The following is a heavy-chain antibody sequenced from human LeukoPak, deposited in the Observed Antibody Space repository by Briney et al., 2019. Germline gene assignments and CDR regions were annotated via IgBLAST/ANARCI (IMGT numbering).Heavy chain of an antibody. J-gene: IGHJ6*02. V-gene: IGHV3-7*01. CDR1: GFPFTTYW. Sequence: GGSLRLSCAASGFPFTTYWMIWVRQTPGKGLDWVANINKDATEIHYVDSVKGRFTISRDNAKNSLYLQMNSLRAEDTAVYYCATYYCPGGSCFLGDGMGVRGQGATVTVSS. CDR2: INKDATEI. D-gene: IGHD2-8*02. CDR3: ATYYCPGGSCFLGDGMGV.